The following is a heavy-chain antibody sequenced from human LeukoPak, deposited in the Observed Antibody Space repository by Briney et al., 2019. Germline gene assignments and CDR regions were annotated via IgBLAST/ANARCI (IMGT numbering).Heavy chain of an antibody. CDR1: GFTFSSYA. Sequence: PGGSLRLSCAASGFTFSSYAMSWVRQAPGKGLEWVSAISGRGGSTYYADSVKGRFTISRDNSKNTLYLQMNSLRAEDTAVYYCAKDPLAYCGGDCYRGYYFDYWGQGTLVTVSS. D-gene: IGHD2-21*02. CDR2: ISGRGGST. V-gene: IGHV3-23*01. J-gene: IGHJ4*02. CDR3: AKDPLAYCGGDCYRGYYFDY.